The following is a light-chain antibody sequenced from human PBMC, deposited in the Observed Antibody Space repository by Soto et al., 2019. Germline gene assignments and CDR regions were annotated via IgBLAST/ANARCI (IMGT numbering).Light chain of an antibody. Sequence: QSVLTQPPSVSRAPGQRVTISCTGSSSNIGAGYDVHWYQQLPGTAPKLLIYGNSNRPSGVPDRFSGSKSGTSASLAITGLQAEDEADDYCQSYDSSLSGSVVFGGGTKLTVL. CDR2: GNS. V-gene: IGLV1-40*01. CDR3: QSYDSSLSGSVV. CDR1: SSNIGAGYD. J-gene: IGLJ2*01.